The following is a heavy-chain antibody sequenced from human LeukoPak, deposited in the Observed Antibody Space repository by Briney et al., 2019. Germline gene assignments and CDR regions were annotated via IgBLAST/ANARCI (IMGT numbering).Heavy chain of an antibody. CDR3: AREGLNMIRGVIPKEAWGWFDP. J-gene: IGHJ5*02. V-gene: IGHV4-61*02. CDR2: IYTSGST. D-gene: IGHD3-10*01. CDR1: GGSISSGGSY. Sequence: PSETLSLTCTVSGGSISSGGSYWSWLRQPAGKGLEWLGRIYTSGSTNYNPSLKSRVTISVDTSKNQFSLKLNSVTAADTAVYYCAREGLNMIRGVIPKEAWGWFDPWGQGTLVTVSS.